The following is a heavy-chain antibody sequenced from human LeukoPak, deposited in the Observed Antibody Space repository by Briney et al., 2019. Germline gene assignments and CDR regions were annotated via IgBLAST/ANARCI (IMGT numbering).Heavy chain of an antibody. Sequence: SETLSLTCTVSGGSISSSSYYWGWIRQPPGKGLEWIGSIYYSGSTYYNPSLKSRVTISVDTSKNQFSLKLSSVTAADTAVYYCARPRIGPDRFDFDYWGQGTLVTVSS. V-gene: IGHV4-39*01. D-gene: IGHD2/OR15-2a*01. CDR2: IYYSGST. CDR1: GGSISSSSYY. J-gene: IGHJ4*02. CDR3: ARPRIGPDRFDFDY.